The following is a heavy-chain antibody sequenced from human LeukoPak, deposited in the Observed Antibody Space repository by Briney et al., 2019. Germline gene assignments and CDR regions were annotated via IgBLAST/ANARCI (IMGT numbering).Heavy chain of an antibody. D-gene: IGHD6-13*01. J-gene: IGHJ4*02. Sequence: GGSLRLSCAASGFTFSSYWMHWVRQAPGKGLVWVSRINSDGSSTSYADSVKGRFTISRDNAKNTLYLQMNSLRAEDTAVYYCARGQQLVRDYFDYWGQGTLVTVSS. V-gene: IGHV3-74*01. CDR3: ARGQQLVRDYFDY. CDR1: GFTFSSYW. CDR2: INSDGSST.